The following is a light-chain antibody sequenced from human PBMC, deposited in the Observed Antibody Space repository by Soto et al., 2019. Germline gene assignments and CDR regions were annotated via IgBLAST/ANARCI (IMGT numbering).Light chain of an antibody. J-gene: IGKJ5*01. V-gene: IGKV3-15*01. CDR1: QSVNSN. CDR2: GAS. Sequence: EIVMTQSPATLSVSPGERATLSCRASQSVNSNLAWYQQKPGQAPRLLIYGASTRATGIPARFSDSGSETEFTLTISSLQSEDFAVYYCQQYNNWPPTFGQGTRLEIK. CDR3: QQYNNWPPT.